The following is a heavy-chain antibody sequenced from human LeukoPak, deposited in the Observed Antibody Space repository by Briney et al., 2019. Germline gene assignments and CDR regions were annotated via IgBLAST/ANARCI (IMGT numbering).Heavy chain of an antibody. J-gene: IGHJ4*02. CDR2: INPNSGGT. CDR1: GYTFTGYY. D-gene: IGHD2-15*01. Sequence: ASVKVSCKASGYTFTGYYMHWVRQAPGQGLEWMGWINPNSGGTNYAQKFQGRVTMTRDTSISTAYMELSRLRSDDMAVYYCARDPGDCSGGSCYFWDYWGQGTLVTVSS. CDR3: ARDPGDCSGGSCYFWDY. V-gene: IGHV1-2*02.